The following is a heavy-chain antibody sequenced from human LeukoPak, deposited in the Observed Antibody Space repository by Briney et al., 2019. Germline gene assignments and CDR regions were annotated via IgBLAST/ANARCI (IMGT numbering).Heavy chain of an antibody. V-gene: IGHV4-31*03. D-gene: IGHD3-22*01. Sequence: SETLSLTCTVSGGSVNSGGYYWSWIRQYPGRGLEWIGYIYFSGSTFYNPSFESRVFISLDTSKHQFSLRLSSVTAADKAIYYCARQPPGSGYQYRYYFDYWGQGTLVTVSS. CDR2: IYFSGST. CDR3: ARQPPGSGYQYRYYFDY. J-gene: IGHJ4*02. CDR1: GGSVNSGGYY.